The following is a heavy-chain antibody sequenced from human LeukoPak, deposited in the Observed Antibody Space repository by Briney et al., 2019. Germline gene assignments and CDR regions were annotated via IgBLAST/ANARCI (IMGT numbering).Heavy chain of an antibody. CDR2: IRQDGSQK. J-gene: IGHJ4*02. D-gene: IGHD4-17*01. V-gene: IGHV3-7*01. CDR1: GFTFSSYW. CDR3: ARESGSVTSEVDFDY. Sequence: PGGSLRLSCAASGFTFSSYWMSWVRQAPGKGLVWVATIRQDGSQKYYVDSVKGRFTISRDNAKNSLYLQMNSLRAEDTAVYYCARESGSVTSEVDFDYWGQGTLVTVSS.